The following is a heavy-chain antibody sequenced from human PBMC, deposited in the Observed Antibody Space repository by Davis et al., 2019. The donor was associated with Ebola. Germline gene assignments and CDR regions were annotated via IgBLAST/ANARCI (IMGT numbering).Heavy chain of an antibody. J-gene: IGHJ5*02. Sequence: SETLSLTCAVSGGSISSGGYSWSWIRQPLGKGLEWIGYIYHSGSTYYNPSLKSRVTISVDRSKNQFSLKLSSVTAADTAVYYCAVGLATVTTGWFDPWGQGTLVTVSS. CDR1: GGSISSGGYS. CDR2: IYHSGST. D-gene: IGHD4-17*01. V-gene: IGHV4-30-2*01. CDR3: AVGLATVTTGWFDP.